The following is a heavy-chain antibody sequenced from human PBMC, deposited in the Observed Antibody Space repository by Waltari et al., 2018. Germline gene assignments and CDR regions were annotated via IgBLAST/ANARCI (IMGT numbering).Heavy chain of an antibody. D-gene: IGHD3-10*01. CDR1: GGTFSSYA. V-gene: IGHV1-69*14. Sequence: QVQLVQSGAEVKKPGSSVKVSCKASGGTFSSYAISWVRQAPGQGLEWMGGIIPIFGTANYAQKFQGRVTITADKSTSTAYMELSSLRSEDTAVYYCASCPRWGSGSYYYYYYYMDVWGKGTTVTVSS. J-gene: IGHJ6*03. CDR3: ASCPRWGSGSYYYYYYYMDV. CDR2: IIPIFGTA.